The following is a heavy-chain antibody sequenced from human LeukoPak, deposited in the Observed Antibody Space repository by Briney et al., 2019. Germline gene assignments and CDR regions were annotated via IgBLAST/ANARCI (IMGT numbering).Heavy chain of an antibody. CDR1: GFTFSSYS. Sequence: GGSLRLSCAASGFTFSSYSLNWVRQAPGKGLEWVSSINSRSDYIYYAASVKGRFTISRDNAKNSLYLQMNSLRAEDTAVYYCARSPRFKKVLDYWGQGTLVTVSS. V-gene: IGHV3-21*01. J-gene: IGHJ4*02. D-gene: IGHD3-10*01. CDR2: INSRSDYI. CDR3: ARSPRFKKVLDY.